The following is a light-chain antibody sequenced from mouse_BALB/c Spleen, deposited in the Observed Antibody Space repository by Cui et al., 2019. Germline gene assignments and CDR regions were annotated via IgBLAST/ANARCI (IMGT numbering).Light chain of an antibody. J-gene: IGKJ2*01. Sequence: DIQMTHSPASPSPSLGVCVTIPCLASQTIGTWLAWYQQKPGKSPQLLIYAATSLADGVPSRFSGSGSGTKFSFKISSLQAEDFVSYYWQQLCSTPYTFGGGTKLEIK. CDR3: QQLCSTPYT. CDR2: AAT. CDR1: QTIGTW. V-gene: IGKV12-98*01.